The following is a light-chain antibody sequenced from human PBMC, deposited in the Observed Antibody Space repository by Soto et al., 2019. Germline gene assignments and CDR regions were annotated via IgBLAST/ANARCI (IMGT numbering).Light chain of an antibody. CDR3: QQYNNWSYT. Sequence: ILMTQSPATLSVSPGERATLSCRASQSVSSNLAWYQQKPGQAPRLLIYGASTRATGIPARFSGSGSGTELTLTISSLQSEDFAVYHCQQYNNWSYTFGQGTKLEIK. CDR1: QSVSSN. V-gene: IGKV3-15*01. CDR2: GAS. J-gene: IGKJ2*01.